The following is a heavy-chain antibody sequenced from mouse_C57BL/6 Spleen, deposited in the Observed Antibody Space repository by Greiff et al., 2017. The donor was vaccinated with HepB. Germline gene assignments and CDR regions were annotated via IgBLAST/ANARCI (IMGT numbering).Heavy chain of an antibody. CDR2: INPSNGGT. D-gene: IGHD2-4*01. CDR3: AREGVYDYDATYYLDY. J-gene: IGHJ2*01. V-gene: IGHV1-53*01. CDR1: GYTFTSYW. Sequence: QVQLQQPGTELVKPGASVKLSCKASGYTFTSYWMHWVKQRPGQGLEWIGNINPSNGGTNYNEKFKSKATLTVDKSSSTAYMQLSSLTSEDSAVYYCAREGVYDYDATYYLDYWGQGTTLTVSS.